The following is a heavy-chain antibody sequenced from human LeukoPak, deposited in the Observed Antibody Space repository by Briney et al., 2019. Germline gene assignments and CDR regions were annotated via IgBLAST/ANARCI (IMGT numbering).Heavy chain of an antibody. Sequence: SETLSLTCAVYGGSFSGYYWSWIRQPPGKGLEWIGEINHSGSTNYNPSLKSRVTISVDTSKNQFSLKLSSVTVADTAVYYCARDVPSTQGIAAAGSYFDYWGQGTLVTVSS. J-gene: IGHJ4*02. D-gene: IGHD6-13*01. CDR1: GGSFSGYY. CDR2: INHSGST. V-gene: IGHV4-34*01. CDR3: ARDVPSTQGIAAAGSYFDY.